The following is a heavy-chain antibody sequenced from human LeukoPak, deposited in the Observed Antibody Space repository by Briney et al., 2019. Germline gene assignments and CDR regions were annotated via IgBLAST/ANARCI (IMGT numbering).Heavy chain of an antibody. CDR1: GGSISSYY. V-gene: IGHV4-59*01. CDR3: ARVHYYGSGSRSFCFDP. J-gene: IGHJ5*02. D-gene: IGHD3-10*01. CDR2: IYYSGSS. Sequence: SETLSLTCTVSGGSISSYYWSWIRQPPPKGLEGIGYIYYSGSSNYNPSRNSRVTISVDTSKDQFSLKLSSVTAAATAVYYCARVHYYGSGSRSFCFDPWGQGTLVTVSS.